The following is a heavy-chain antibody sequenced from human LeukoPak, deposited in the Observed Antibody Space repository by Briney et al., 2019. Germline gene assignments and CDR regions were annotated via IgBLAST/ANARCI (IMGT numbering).Heavy chain of an antibody. D-gene: IGHD3-10*01. CDR1: GFTFSSYA. J-gene: IGHJ4*02. Sequence: GGSLRLSCAASGFTFSSYAMTWVRQAPGKGLEWVSGISGSGASTYYADSVKGWFTISRDNSKNTLYLQMNSLRAEDTAVYYCAKANMVRGVTLKFDYWGQGTLVTVSS. CDR3: AKANMVRGVTLKFDY. V-gene: IGHV3-23*01. CDR2: ISGSGAST.